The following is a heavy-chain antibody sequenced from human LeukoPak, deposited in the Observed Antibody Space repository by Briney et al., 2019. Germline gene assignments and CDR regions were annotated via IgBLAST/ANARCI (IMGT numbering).Heavy chain of an antibody. CDR1: GFTFSKHW. D-gene: IGHD3-10*01. J-gene: IGHJ4*02. CDR2: INSDGSST. V-gene: IGHV3-74*01. CDR3: ARDFKPRDTMVRGVILWGSFDY. Sequence: GGSLRLSCAASGFTFSKHWMHWVRQAPGKGLVWVSRINSDGSSTTYADSVKGRFTISRDNAKNSLYLQMNSLRAEDTAVYYCARDFKPRDTMVRGVILWGSFDYWGQGTLVTVSS.